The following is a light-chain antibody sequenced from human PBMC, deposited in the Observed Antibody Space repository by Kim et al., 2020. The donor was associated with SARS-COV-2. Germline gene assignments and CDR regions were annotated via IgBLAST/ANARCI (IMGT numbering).Light chain of an antibody. CDR3: MQNTHWPPVT. J-gene: IGKJ2*01. V-gene: IGKV2-30*02. CDR2: KVS. Sequence: DVVMTQSPLSLPVTPGQPASISCRSSQSLVHSDGNTYLNWFQQRPGQSPRRLIYKVSNRDSGVPDRFSGSGSGTDFTLKISRVEAGDVGVYYCMQNTHWPPVTFGQGTKLEI. CDR1: QSLVHSDGNTY.